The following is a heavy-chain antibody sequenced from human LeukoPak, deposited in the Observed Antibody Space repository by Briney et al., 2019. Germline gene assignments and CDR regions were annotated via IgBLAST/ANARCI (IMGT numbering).Heavy chain of an antibody. D-gene: IGHD3-22*01. J-gene: IGHJ4*02. CDR3: AITYYYDSSGYSYFDY. CDR2: IIPIFGTA. V-gene: IGHV1-69*13. Sequence: ASVKVSCKAPGGTFSSYAISCVRQAPGQGLEWMGGIIPIFGTANYVQKFQGRVKITADESTSTAYMELSSLRSDDTAVYYCAITYYYDSSGYSYFDYWGQGTLVTVSS. CDR1: GGTFSSYA.